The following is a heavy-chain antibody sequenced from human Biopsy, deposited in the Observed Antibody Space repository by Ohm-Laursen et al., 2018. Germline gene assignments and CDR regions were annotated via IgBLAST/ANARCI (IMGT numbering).Heavy chain of an antibody. V-gene: IGHV4-39*07. J-gene: IGHJ6*02. Sequence: SDTLSLTCTVTGGSISRSSYYWDWIRQPPGKGLEWIGSIYYSGSTYYNPSLKSRVTISVDTSKNQFSLKVRPVTAADTAVYYCVRGVDYYDPYQYYALDVWGQGTTVTVSS. D-gene: IGHD3-22*01. CDR1: GGSISRSSYY. CDR3: VRGVDYYDPYQYYALDV. CDR2: IYYSGST.